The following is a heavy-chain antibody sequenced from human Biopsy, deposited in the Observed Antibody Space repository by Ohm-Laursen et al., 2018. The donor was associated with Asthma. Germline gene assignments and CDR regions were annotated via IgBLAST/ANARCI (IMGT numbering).Heavy chain of an antibody. V-gene: IGHV7-4-1*02. CDR3: ARGLLGMDV. CDR2: INTNTGNP. CDR1: GYIFTSHA. Sequence: ASVKVSCKASGYIFTSHAMNWVRQAPGQGLEWMGRINTNTGNPTYAQGFTGRFVFSLDTSVSTAYLQISGLKADDTAVYYCARGLLGMDVWGQGTTVTVSS. J-gene: IGHJ6*02. D-gene: IGHD2-15*01.